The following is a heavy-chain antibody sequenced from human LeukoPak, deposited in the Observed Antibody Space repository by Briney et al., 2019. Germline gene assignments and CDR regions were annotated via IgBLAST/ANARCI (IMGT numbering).Heavy chain of an antibody. Sequence: SETLSLTCTVSGGSISSSSYYWGWIRQPPGKGLEWIGSIYYSGSTYYNPSLKSRVTISVDTSKNQFSLKLSSVTAADTAVYYCARLPRNYYGSGGYMDVWGKGTTVTISS. CDR2: IYYSGST. D-gene: IGHD3-10*01. CDR3: ARLPRNYYGSGGYMDV. J-gene: IGHJ6*03. V-gene: IGHV4-39*01. CDR1: GGSISSSSYY.